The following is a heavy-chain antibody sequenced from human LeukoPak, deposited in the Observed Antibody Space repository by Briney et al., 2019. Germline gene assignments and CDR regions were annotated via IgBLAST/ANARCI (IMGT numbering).Heavy chain of an antibody. Sequence: SETLSPTCGVSGGSITNTNYWTWVRKPPGKGREWIGEVNLQGSTNYNPSLMGRVAISVDTSENHISLQLTSVPAADTAVYYCAREGGPYRPLDYSGQGTLVTVSA. CDR3: AREGGPYRPLDY. V-gene: IGHV4-4*02. CDR1: GGSITNTNY. CDR2: VNLQGST. J-gene: IGHJ4*02.